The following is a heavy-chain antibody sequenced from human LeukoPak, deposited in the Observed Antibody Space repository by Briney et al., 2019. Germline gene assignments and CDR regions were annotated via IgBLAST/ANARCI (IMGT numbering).Heavy chain of an antibody. V-gene: IGHV3-74*01. CDR1: GFTFSNYW. Sequence: PGGSLRLSCAASGFTFSNYWMHWVRQAPGKGLVWGSRIKGDGSHTIYADSVKGRFTISRDNAKNTLYLQMKSLRAEDTAVYYCVRDWDHFDFDSWGLGTLVTVSS. J-gene: IGHJ5*01. D-gene: IGHD3-9*01. CDR2: IKGDGSHT. CDR3: VRDWDHFDFDS.